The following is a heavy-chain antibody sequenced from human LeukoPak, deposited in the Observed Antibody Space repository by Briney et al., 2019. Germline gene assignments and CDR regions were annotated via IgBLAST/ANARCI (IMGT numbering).Heavy chain of an antibody. V-gene: IGHV4-34*01. CDR1: GGSFSGYY. D-gene: IGHD3-3*01. Sequence: SETLSLTCAVYGGSFSGYYWSWIRQPPGKGLEWIGEINHSGSTNYNPSLKSRVTISVDTSKNQFSLKLSSVTAADTAVYYCASSYYDFWSGYYGSQRNFFDYWGQGTLVTVSS. J-gene: IGHJ4*02. CDR3: ASSYYDFWSGYYGSQRNFFDY. CDR2: INHSGST.